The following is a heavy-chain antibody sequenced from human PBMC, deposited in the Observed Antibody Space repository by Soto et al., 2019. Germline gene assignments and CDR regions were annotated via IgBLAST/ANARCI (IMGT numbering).Heavy chain of an antibody. CDR3: ALGYDFWSGYYAPACMGS. V-gene: IGHV4-39*01. CDR2: IYYSGST. D-gene: IGHD3-3*01. Sequence: PSETLSLTCTVSGGSISSSSYYWVWIRQPPGKGLEWIGCIYYSGSTYYNPSLKSRVTISVDTSKNQFSLKLSSVTAADTAVYYCALGYDFWSGYYAPACMGSWGQGTTVTVSS. CDR1: GGSISSSSYY. J-gene: IGHJ6*02.